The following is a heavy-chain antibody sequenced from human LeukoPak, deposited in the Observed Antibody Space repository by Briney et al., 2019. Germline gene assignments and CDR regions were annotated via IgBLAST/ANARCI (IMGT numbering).Heavy chain of an antibody. CDR2: IIPVVGIA. V-gene: IGHV1-69*04. D-gene: IGHD1/OR15-1a*01. CDR1: GVTFSSYA. CDR3: ARDSITGTLGYYYYGMDV. Sequence: SVKVSCKASGVTFSSYAMSWGRQAPGQGLEWMGQIIPVVGIANYAEKIQGRVTISADKSTSTAYMELSSLRSEDTAVYYCARDSITGTLGYYYYGMDVWGQGTTVTVSS. J-gene: IGHJ6*02.